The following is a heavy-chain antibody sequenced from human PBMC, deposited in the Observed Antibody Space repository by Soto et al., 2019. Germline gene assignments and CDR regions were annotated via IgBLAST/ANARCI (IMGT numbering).Heavy chain of an antibody. V-gene: IGHV3-11*06. Sequence: GGLRLSCAASGFTFRDSYMSWIRQAPGKGLEWVSYISGSTNYIDYADSVKGRFTISRDNAMNSLFLQMDSLRAEDTAVYYCARVADSSAWAPFDYWGQGTKVTVSS. J-gene: IGHJ4*02. CDR1: GFTFRDSY. CDR3: ARVADSSAWAPFDY. D-gene: IGHD6-19*01. CDR2: ISGSTNYI.